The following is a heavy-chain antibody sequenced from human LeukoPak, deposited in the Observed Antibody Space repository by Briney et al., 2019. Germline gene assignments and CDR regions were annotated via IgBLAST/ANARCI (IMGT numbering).Heavy chain of an antibody. CDR2: IYHSGST. CDR1: GGSISSGGYS. D-gene: IGHD6-13*01. J-gene: IGHJ6*02. Sequence: PSETLSLTCAVSGGSISSGGYSWSWIRQPPGKGLEWIGYIYHSGSTYYNPSLKSRVTISVDRPKNQFSLKLSSVTAADTAVYYCARGYLISSSYGMDVWGQGTTVTVSS. CDR3: ARGYLISSSYGMDV. V-gene: IGHV4-30-2*01.